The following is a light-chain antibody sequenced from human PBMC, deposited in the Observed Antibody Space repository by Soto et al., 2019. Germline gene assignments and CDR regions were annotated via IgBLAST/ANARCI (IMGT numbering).Light chain of an antibody. Sequence: DIQMTQSPSSLSASVGDRVTITCRASQDISYFIAWYQQKPGENPKVLIYATSTLQSGVPSRFSGRGSETDSTLSVNSVQPEDVGTYFCQNYNIAPYAFGQGTNLEIK. J-gene: IGKJ2*01. CDR3: QNYNIAPYA. CDR1: QDISYF. V-gene: IGKV1-27*01. CDR2: ATS.